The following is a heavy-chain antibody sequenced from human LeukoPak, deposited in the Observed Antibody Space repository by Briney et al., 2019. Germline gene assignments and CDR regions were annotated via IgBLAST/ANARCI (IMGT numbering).Heavy chain of an antibody. J-gene: IGHJ4*02. CDR1: GGSISSXXXX. CDR2: MYISGST. V-gene: IGHV4-61*02. Sequence: SGGSISSXXXXXSWXXQAAXXXXXWIGRMYISGSTNYNPSLKSRVTISEDTSKNQFSLKLSSVTAADTAVYYCARALLTAFDYWGQGTLVTVSS. CDR3: ARALLTAFDY. D-gene: IGHD2-21*02.